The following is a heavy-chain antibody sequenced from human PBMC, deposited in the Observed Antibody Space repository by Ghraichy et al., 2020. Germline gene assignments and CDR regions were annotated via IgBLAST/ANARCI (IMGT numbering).Heavy chain of an antibody. J-gene: IGHJ4*02. Sequence: SETLSLTCTVSGGSISSYYWSWIRQPPGKGLEWIGYLYYSGSTNYNPSLKSRVTISVDTSKNQFSLKLSSVTAADTAVYYCARCTKPDYSSGCHFDYWGQGTLVTVSS. V-gene: IGHV4-59*01. D-gene: IGHD6-19*01. CDR2: LYYSGST. CDR3: ARCTKPDYSSGCHFDY. CDR1: GGSISSYY.